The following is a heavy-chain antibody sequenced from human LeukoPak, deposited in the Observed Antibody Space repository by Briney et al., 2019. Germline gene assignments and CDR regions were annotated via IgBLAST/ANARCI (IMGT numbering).Heavy chain of an antibody. CDR1: GFTFSSYA. D-gene: IGHD5-24*01. J-gene: IGHJ4*02. Sequence: TGGSLRLSCAASGFTFSSYAMSWVRQAPGKGLEWVGNIKEDGSTKYYLDSVRGRVTISRDNARNSLHLQMDSLRAEDTAVYFCARDTGFNTFDYWGQGTLVTVSS. CDR3: ARDTGFNTFDY. V-gene: IGHV3-7*05. CDR2: IKEDGSTK.